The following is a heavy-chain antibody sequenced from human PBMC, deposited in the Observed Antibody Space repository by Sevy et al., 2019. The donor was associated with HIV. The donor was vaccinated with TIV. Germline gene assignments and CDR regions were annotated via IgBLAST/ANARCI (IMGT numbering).Heavy chain of an antibody. V-gene: IGHV3-49*03. D-gene: IGHD4-17*01. Sequence: GGSLRLSCTASGFTFGDYAMSWFRQAPGKGQEWVGFIRSKAYGGTTEYAASVKGRFTISRDDSKSIAYLQMNSLKTEDTAVYYCTRGSVTTNYYYMDVWGKGTTVTVSS. CDR2: IRSKAYGGTT. J-gene: IGHJ6*03. CDR3: TRGSVTTNYYYMDV. CDR1: GFTFGDYA.